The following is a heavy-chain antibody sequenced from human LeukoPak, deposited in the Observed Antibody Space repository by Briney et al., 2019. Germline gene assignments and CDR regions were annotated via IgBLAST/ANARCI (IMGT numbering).Heavy chain of an antibody. D-gene: IGHD6-13*01. CDR3: ARRKGSSWYWNWFDP. V-gene: IGHV4-59*08. CDR1: GGSISSYY. CDR2: IYYSGST. Sequence: SETLSLTCTVSGGSISSYYWSWIRQPPGKGLEWIGYIYYSGSTNYNPSLKSQVTISVDTSKNQFSLKLSSVTAADTAVYYCARRKGSSWYWNWFDPWGQGTLVTVSS. J-gene: IGHJ5*02.